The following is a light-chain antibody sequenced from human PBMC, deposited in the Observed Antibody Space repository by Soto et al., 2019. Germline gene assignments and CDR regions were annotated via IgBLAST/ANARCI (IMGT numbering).Light chain of an antibody. CDR1: SSNIGSNY. V-gene: IGLV1-47*01. CDR3: AAWDDSLSGHVV. J-gene: IGLJ2*01. CDR2: RNN. Sequence: QSALTQPPSASGTPGQRVTISCSGSSSNIGSNYVYWYQQLPGTAPKLLIYRNNQRPSGVPDRFSGTKSGTSASLAISGLRSEDEADYYGAAWDDSLSGHVVFGGGTKLTVL.